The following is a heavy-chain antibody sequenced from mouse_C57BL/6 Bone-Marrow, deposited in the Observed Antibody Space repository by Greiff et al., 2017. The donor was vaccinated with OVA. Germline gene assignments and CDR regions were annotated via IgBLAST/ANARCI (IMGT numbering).Heavy chain of an antibody. V-gene: IGHV5-16*01. CDR2: INYDGSST. Sequence: EVQLVESAGGLVQPGSSMKLSCTASGFTFSDYYMAWVRQVPEKGLEWVANINYDGSSTYYLDSLKSRFIISRDNAKNILYLQMSSLKSEDTATYYCARDGVVRFDYWGQGTTLTVSS. CDR1: GFTFSDYY. J-gene: IGHJ2*01. CDR3: ARDGVVRFDY. D-gene: IGHD1-1*01.